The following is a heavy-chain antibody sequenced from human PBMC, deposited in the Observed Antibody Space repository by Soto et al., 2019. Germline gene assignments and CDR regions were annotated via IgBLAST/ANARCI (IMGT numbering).Heavy chain of an antibody. Sequence: SETLSLTCTVSGASISSGTFYWGWIRQPPGKGLEWIGSIYYSGSTYYNPSLKSRVTVSVDTSKNQFSLKLSSVTAADTAVYYCARHPSDFWFDPWGQGTLVTFS. CDR3: ARHPSDFWFDP. CDR1: GASISSGTFY. CDR2: IYYSGST. V-gene: IGHV4-39*01. D-gene: IGHD2-21*02. J-gene: IGHJ5*02.